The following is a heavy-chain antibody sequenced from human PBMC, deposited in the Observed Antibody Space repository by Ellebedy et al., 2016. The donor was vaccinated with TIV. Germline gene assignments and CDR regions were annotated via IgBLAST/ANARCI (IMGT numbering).Heavy chain of an antibody. CDR3: VGLTGDDAFDI. CDR2: IIPIFGTA. D-gene: IGHD3/OR15-3a*01. J-gene: IGHJ3*02. CDR1: GGTFSSYA. Sequence: SVKVSCXASGGTFSSYAISWVRQAPGQGLEWMGGIIPIFGTANYAQKFQGRVTITADESTSTAYMELSSLRSEDTAVYYCVGLTGDDAFDIWGQGTMVTVSS. V-gene: IGHV1-69*13.